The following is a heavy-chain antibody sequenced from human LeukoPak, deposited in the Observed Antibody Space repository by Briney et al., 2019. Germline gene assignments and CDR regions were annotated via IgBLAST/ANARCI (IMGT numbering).Heavy chain of an antibody. Sequence: GALRLSCAASGFTFSNYAMHWVRQAPGKGLEWVAVISSDGSNKYYADSVKGRFTFSRDNSKNTLYLQMTSLRAEDTAVYYCARDMVGATWPFDYWGQGTLVTVSS. CDR2: ISSDGSNK. J-gene: IGHJ4*02. CDR3: ARDMVGATWPFDY. V-gene: IGHV3-30*04. D-gene: IGHD1-26*01. CDR1: GFTFSNYA.